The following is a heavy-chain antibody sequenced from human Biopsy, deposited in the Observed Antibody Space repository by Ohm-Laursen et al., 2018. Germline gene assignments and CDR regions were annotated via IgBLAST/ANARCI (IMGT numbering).Heavy chain of an antibody. CDR3: ARVSRSIYDSTFDSFNI. V-gene: IGHV4-59*01. D-gene: IGHD3-22*01. CDR2: ISDSEST. Sequence: GTLSLTCAVSGGSISSFYWTWIRQPPGKGPEWIGDISDSESTNYKPSLKSRVIISVDTSKNQFSLNLSSVTAADTAVYYCARVSRSIYDSTFDSFNIWGPGTMVTVSS. J-gene: IGHJ3*02. CDR1: GGSISSFY.